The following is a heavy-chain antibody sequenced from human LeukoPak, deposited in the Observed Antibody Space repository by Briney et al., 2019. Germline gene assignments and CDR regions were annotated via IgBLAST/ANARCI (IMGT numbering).Heavy chain of an antibody. Sequence: SETLSLTCTVSGGSISSSSYYWGWIRQPPGKGLEWIGSIYYSGSTYYNPSLKSRVTISVDTSKNQFSLKLSSVTAADTAVYYCAREEAEHVAAGKFDYWGQGTLVTVSS. J-gene: IGHJ4*02. D-gene: IGHD6-13*01. V-gene: IGHV4-39*02. CDR1: GGSISSSSYY. CDR3: AREEAEHVAAGKFDY. CDR2: IYYSGST.